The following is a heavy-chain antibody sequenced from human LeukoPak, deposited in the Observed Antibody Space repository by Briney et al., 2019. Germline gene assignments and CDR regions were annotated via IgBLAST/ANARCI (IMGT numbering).Heavy chain of an antibody. D-gene: IGHD5-18*01. CDR3: AKALNRGIQRFFGFDY. V-gene: IGHV3-30*02. CDR1: GFTFSRYG. Sequence: PGGSLRLSRAASGFTFSRYGIHWVRQAPGKGREGVAFVRYDGSNKFYADSVKGRFTISRDNSKNTLYLQMNSLRVEDTAVYYCAKALNRGIQRFFGFDYWSEGTLVTVYS. CDR2: VRYDGSNK. J-gene: IGHJ4*02.